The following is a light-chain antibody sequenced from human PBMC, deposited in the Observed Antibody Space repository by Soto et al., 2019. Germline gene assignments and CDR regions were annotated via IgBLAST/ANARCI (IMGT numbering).Light chain of an antibody. CDR2: AAS. J-gene: IGKJ5*01. Sequence: DIQMTQSPSSLSAFVGDRVTITSRASQTISSYLNWYQQKPGKAPKLLSYAASSLQSGVPSRFSGSGSGTDFTLTISSLQPEDFATYYCQQLNSYPSFGQGTRLEIK. V-gene: IGKV1-39*01. CDR3: QQLNSYPS. CDR1: QTISSY.